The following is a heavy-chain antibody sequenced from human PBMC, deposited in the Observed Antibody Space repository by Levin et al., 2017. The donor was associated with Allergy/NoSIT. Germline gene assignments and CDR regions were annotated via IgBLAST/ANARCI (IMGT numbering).Heavy chain of an antibody. D-gene: IGHD3-9*01. CDR1: XXXXXSXXXX. CDR2: IYNSGST. J-gene: IGHJ4*02. CDR3: ARQCYDILTGYYNFDY. Sequence: SETLSLTCTVSXXXXXSXXXXXXXXXXXPGMGLEWIGSIYNSGSTYYNPSLKSRVTTSVDTSKNQFSLKLSSVTAADTAVYYCARQCYDILTGYYNFDYWGQGTLVTVSS. V-gene: IGHV4-39*01.